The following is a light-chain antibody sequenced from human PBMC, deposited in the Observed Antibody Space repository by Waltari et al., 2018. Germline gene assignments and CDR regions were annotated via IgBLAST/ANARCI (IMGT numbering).Light chain of an antibody. CDR2: GAS. CDR1: QSMSRN. V-gene: IGKV3-15*01. CDR3: QQYNNWRT. Sequence: EILMTQSPPTLSVSPGERATLSCRASQSMSRNLAWYQQKPGQAPWLLIYGASTRPTGIPARFSGSGSETEFSHTISSLQSEDFAVYYCQQYNNWRTFGQGTKLEIK. J-gene: IGKJ2*01.